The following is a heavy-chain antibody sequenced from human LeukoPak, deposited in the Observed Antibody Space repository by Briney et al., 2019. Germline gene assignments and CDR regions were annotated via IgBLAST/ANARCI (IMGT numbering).Heavy chain of an antibody. CDR1: GFTFSSYG. D-gene: IGHD3-22*01. CDR2: ISGSGGST. V-gene: IGHV3-23*01. CDR3: ARGYDSSGYHQFDY. J-gene: IGHJ4*02. Sequence: GGSLRLSCAASGFTFSSYGMSWVRQAPGKGVEWVSAISGSGGSTYYADSVKGRFTISRDNSKNTLYLQMNSLRAEDTAVYYCARGYDSSGYHQFDYWGQGTLVTVSS.